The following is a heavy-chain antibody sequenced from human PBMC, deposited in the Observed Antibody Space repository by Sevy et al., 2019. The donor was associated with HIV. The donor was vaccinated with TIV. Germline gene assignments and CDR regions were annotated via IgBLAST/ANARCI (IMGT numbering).Heavy chain of an antibody. J-gene: IGHJ4*02. CDR3: ATTTPYYSDSSGYCDY. CDR2: IYSGGST. V-gene: IGHV3-53*01. D-gene: IGHD3-22*01. Sequence: GGSLRLSCAASGFTVSSNYMSWVRQAPGKGLEWVSVIYSGGSTYYADSVKGRLTISRDNSKNTLYLQMNSLRAEDTAVYYCATTTPYYSDSSGYCDYWGQGTLVTVSS. CDR1: GFTVSSNY.